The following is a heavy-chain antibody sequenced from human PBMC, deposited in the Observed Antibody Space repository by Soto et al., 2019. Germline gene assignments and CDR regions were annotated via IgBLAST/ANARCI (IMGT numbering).Heavy chain of an antibody. CDR2: IYYSGST. Sequence: LSLTCTVSGGSISSGGYYWSWIRQHPGKGLEWIGYIYYSGSTYYNPSLKSRVTISVDTSKNQFSLKLSSVTAADTAVYYCARDSNGNILTGYSVRYYGMDVWGQGTTVTVSS. V-gene: IGHV4-31*03. D-gene: IGHD3-9*01. CDR3: ARDSNGNILTGYSVRYYGMDV. J-gene: IGHJ6*02. CDR1: GGSISSGGYY.